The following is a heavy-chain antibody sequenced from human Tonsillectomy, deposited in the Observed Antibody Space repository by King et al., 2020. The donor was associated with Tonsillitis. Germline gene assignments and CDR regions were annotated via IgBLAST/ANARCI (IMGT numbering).Heavy chain of an antibody. CDR3: VRVIFPSKGDY. D-gene: IGHD2-21*01. Sequence: VQLQESGPGLVEPSQTLSLTCTVSGGSISSDGYYWSWIRQHPGKGLEWIGFIYYSESAYYNPSLRSRVTISVDTSKNQFSLNLTSVTAADTAVYYCVRVIFPSKGDYWGQGTLVTVSS. CDR2: IYYSESA. CDR1: GGSISSDGYY. J-gene: IGHJ4*02. V-gene: IGHV4-31*03.